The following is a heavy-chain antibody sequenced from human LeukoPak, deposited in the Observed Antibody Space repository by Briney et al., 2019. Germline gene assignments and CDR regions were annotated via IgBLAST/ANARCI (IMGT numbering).Heavy chain of an antibody. CDR1: GYSNSSGYY. D-gene: IGHD1-7*01. J-gene: IGHJ4*02. CDR3: ARLNWNYEYFDY. Sequence: ASETLSLTCAVSGYSNSSGYYWGWIRQPPGKGLEWIGSIYHSGSTYYNPSLKSRVTISVDTSKNQFSLKLSSVTAADTAVYYCARLNWNYEYFDYWGQGTLVTVSS. CDR2: IYHSGST. V-gene: IGHV4-38-2*01.